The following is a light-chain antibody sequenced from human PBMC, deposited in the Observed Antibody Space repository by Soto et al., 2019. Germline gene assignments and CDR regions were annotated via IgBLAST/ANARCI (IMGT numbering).Light chain of an antibody. CDR3: MQALQTPYT. V-gene: IGKV2-28*01. Sequence: DIVMTQSPLSLPVNPGEPASISCRSSQSLLHSNGYNYLDWYLQKPGQSPQLLIYLGSNRASAVPDRFSGSGSGTDFTLKISRVEAEDVGVYYCMQALQTPYTFGQGTKLEIK. J-gene: IGKJ2*01. CDR2: LGS. CDR1: QSLLHSNGYNY.